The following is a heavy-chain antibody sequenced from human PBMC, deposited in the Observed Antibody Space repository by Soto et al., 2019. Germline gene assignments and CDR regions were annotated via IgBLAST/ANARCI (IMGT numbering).Heavy chain of an antibody. Sequence: EVQLVESGGGLVQPGRSLRLSCAASGFTFDDYAMHWVRQAPGKGLEWVSGISWNSGSIGYADSVKGRFTISRDNAKNSLYLQMNSLRAEDTALYYYAKDSDWVVVAATSSFDYWGQGTLVTVSS. CDR3: AKDSDWVVVAATSSFDY. D-gene: IGHD2-15*01. CDR2: ISWNSGSI. V-gene: IGHV3-9*01. CDR1: GFTFDDYA. J-gene: IGHJ4*02.